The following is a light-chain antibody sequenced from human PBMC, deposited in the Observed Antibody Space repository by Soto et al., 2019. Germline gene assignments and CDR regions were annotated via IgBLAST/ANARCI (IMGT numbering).Light chain of an antibody. V-gene: IGKV1-12*01. CDR2: SAS. CDR1: QAISSL. J-gene: IGKJ4*01. Sequence: DIQMTQSPSSVSASVGDRVTITCRASQAISSLLAWFQQKPGEAPRLLIYSASSLHSGVPPRFSGSGSGTDFTLTISSLQPEDFATYYCQQGNSFPLTFGGGTKVEIK. CDR3: QQGNSFPLT.